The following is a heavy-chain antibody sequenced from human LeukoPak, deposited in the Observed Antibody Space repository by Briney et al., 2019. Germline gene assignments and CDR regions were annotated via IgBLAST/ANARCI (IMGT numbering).Heavy chain of an antibody. CDR2: IYHSGST. CDR1: GGSISSGGYS. V-gene: IGHV4-30-2*01. D-gene: IGHD4-11*01. J-gene: IGHJ5*02. CDR3: ARERYSNYPGVSST. Sequence: SETLSLTCAVSGGSISSGGYSWSWIRQPPGKGLEWIGYIYHSGSTYYNPSLKSRVTISVDRSKNQFSLKLSSVTAADTAVYYRARERYSNYPGVSSTWGQGTLVTVSS.